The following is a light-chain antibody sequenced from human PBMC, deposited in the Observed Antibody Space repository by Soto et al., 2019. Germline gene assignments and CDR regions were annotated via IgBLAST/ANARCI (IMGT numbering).Light chain of an antibody. CDR1: LSVSSSY. V-gene: IGKV3D-20*01. CDR2: DAS. Sequence: EIVLTQSPATLSLSPGERATLSCGASLSVSSSYLAWYQQKPGLAPRLLIYDASSRATGIPDRFSGSGSGTDFTLTISRLEPEDFAVYYCQQYGSSPRTFGQGTKVEIK. CDR3: QQYGSSPRT. J-gene: IGKJ1*01.